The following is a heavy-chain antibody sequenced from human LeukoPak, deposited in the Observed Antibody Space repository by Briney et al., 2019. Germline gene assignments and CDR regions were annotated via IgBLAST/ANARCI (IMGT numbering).Heavy chain of an antibody. J-gene: IGHJ4*02. V-gene: IGHV3-43*02. CDR2: VSVNADST. CDR1: GFTFDHYA. Sequence: GGPLRLSCAASGFTFDHYAMHWVRQAPGKGPEWVSLVSVNADSTYYADSVRGRFTISRDNNNNSLYLQMHSLRTDDTALYYCVKGVVYDSSGYFHLDYWGQGTLVTVSS. D-gene: IGHD3-22*01. CDR3: VKGVVYDSSGYFHLDY.